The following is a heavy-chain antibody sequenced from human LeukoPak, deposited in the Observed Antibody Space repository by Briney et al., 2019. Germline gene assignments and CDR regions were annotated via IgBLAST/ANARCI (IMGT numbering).Heavy chain of an antibody. Sequence: ASVKVSCKASGYTFTSYDINWVRQATGQGLEWMGWMNPNSGNTGYAQKFQGRVTITRNTSISTAYMELSSLRSEDTAVYYCASGGRDGYNSYFDYWGQGTLVTVSS. CDR2: MNPNSGNT. V-gene: IGHV1-8*03. D-gene: IGHD5-24*01. CDR1: GYTFTSYD. J-gene: IGHJ4*02. CDR3: ASGGRDGYNSYFDY.